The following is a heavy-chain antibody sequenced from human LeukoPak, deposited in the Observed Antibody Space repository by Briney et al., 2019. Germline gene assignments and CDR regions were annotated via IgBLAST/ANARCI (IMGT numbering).Heavy chain of an antibody. CDR1: GFIFGSDA. D-gene: IGHD5-24*01. CDR2: ISYDGSNE. CDR3: ARETDGLDY. J-gene: IGHJ4*02. Sequence: GRSLRLSCAAFGFIFGSDAMHWVRQAPGKGLEWGSLISYDGSNEYYADSVKGRFTISRDNSKNTLYLQMNSLRPEDTAMYYCARETDGLDYWGQGTLVTVSS. V-gene: IGHV3-30-3*01.